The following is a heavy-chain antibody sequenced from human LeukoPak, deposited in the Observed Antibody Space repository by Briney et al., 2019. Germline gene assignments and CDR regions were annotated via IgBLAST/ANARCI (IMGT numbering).Heavy chain of an antibody. CDR2: INTNTGNP. V-gene: IGHV7-4-1*02. CDR3: ARDRSLHYYGSGTPPVALDV. J-gene: IGHJ6*04. D-gene: IGHD3-10*01. Sequence: ASVKVSCKASGYTFTSYAMNWVRQAPGQGLEWMGWINTNTGNPTYAQGFTGRFVFSLDTSVSTAYLQISSLKAEDTAVYYCARDRSLHYYGSGTPPVALDVWGKGTTVTISS. CDR1: GYTFTSYA.